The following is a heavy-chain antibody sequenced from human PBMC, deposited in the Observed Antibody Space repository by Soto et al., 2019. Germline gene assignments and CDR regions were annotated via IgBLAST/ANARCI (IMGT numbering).Heavy chain of an antibody. CDR1: GFTVSSNY. CDR3: ARGDVTIFGVVIGFFDY. CDR2: ICSSSSI. D-gene: IGHD3-3*01. J-gene: IGHJ4*02. Sequence: PGGSLRLSCAASGFTVSSNYMSWVRQAPGKGVGWVSVICSSSSIYYADSVKGRFTISRDNSKNSLYLQMNSLRAEDTAVYYCARGDVTIFGVVIGFFDYWGQGTLVTVSS. V-gene: IGHV3-53*01.